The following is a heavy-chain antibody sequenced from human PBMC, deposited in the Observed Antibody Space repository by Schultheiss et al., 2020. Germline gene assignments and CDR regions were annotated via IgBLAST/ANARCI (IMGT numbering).Heavy chain of an antibody. D-gene: IGHD3-22*01. J-gene: IGHJ4*02. CDR2: IYYSGST. CDR1: GGSISSGGYY. V-gene: IGHV4-31*03. Sequence: SETLSLTCTVSGGSISSGGYYWSWIRQHPGKGLEWIGYIYYSGSTYYNPSLKSRVTISVDTSKNQFSLKLSSVTAADTAVYYCARDKGGYYYDSSGYYPNFDYWGQGTLVTVSS. CDR3: ARDKGGYYYDSSGYYPNFDY.